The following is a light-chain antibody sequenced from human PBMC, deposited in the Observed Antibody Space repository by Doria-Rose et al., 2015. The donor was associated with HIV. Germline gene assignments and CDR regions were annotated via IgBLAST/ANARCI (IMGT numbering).Light chain of an antibody. CDR3: NSRDSSGNYVV. V-gene: IGLV3-19*01. CDR1: SLRSYY. CDR2: GKN. Sequence: SSELSQEPAVSVALGQTVRITCQGDSLRSYYASWYQQKPGQAPVLVIYGKNNRPSGIPGRFSGSSSGNTASLTITGAQAEGEADYYCNSRDSSGNYVVFGGGTKLTVL. J-gene: IGLJ2*01.